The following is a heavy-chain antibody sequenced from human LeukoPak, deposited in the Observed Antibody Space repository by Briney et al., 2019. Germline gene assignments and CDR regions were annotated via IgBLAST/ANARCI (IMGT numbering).Heavy chain of an antibody. CDR1: GYTFTGYY. CDR2: INPNSGGT. Sequence: ASVKVSCKASGYTFTGYYMHWVRQAPGQGLEWMGWINPNSGGTNYAQKFQGRVTMTRDTSISTAYMELSRLRSDDTAVYYCARDMWGIAAAGTVDYWGQGALVTVSS. J-gene: IGHJ4*02. CDR3: ARDMWGIAAAGTVDY. V-gene: IGHV1-2*02. D-gene: IGHD6-13*01.